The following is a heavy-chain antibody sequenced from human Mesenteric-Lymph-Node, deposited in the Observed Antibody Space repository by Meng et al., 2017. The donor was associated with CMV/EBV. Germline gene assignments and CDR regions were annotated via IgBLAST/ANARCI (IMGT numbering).Heavy chain of an antibody. V-gene: IGHV4-59*01. CDR3: ARDRLGDYVRLDY. J-gene: IGHJ4*02. D-gene: IGHD4-17*01. CDR2: IYYSGST. Sequence: SETLSLTCTVSGGPISSFYWSWIRQPPGKGLEWIGYIYYSGSTNYNPSLKSRVTISVDTSKNQFSLKLNSVTAADTAVYYCARDRLGDYVRLDYWGQGTLVTVSS. CDR1: GGPISSFY.